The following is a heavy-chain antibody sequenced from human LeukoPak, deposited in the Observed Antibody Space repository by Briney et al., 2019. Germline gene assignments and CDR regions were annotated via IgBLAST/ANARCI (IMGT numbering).Heavy chain of an antibody. CDR2: IYYSGTT. Sequence: SQTLSLTCTVSGASINSGNSYWSWIRQPPGKGLEWIGYIYYSGTTYYNPSLKSRLSMSVDTSENQFSLKLNSVTAADTAVYYCARSPYFDFWAGYYDLDCWGQGTLVTVSS. CDR3: ARSPYFDFWAGYYDLDC. V-gene: IGHV4-30-4*08. CDR1: GASINSGNSY. D-gene: IGHD3-3*01. J-gene: IGHJ4*02.